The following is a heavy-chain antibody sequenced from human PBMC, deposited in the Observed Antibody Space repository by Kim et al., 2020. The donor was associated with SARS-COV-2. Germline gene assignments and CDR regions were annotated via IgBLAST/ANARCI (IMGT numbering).Heavy chain of an antibody. J-gene: IGHJ4*02. CDR3: ARISYSIGWYDY. D-gene: IGHD6-19*01. Sequence: YYSDSVKSLFTISRDNATNSLYLQPNSLRAEDTAVYYCARISYSIGWYDYCGQGTLVTVSS. V-gene: IGHV3-21*01.